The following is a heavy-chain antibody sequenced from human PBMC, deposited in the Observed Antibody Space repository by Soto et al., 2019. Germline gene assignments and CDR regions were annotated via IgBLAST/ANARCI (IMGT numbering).Heavy chain of an antibody. CDR3: AKDLMRLIWAGAFDI. V-gene: IGHV3-23*01. J-gene: IGHJ3*02. Sequence: EVQLLESGGGLVQPGGSLRLSCAASGFTFSSYDMSWVRQAPGKGLEWVSGISGSGGSTYYADSVKGRFIISRDNSKNTVYLQMNSLRAEDTAVYYCAKDLMRLIWAGAFDIWGQGTMVTVSS. CDR2: ISGSGGST. D-gene: IGHD3-16*01. CDR1: GFTFSSYD.